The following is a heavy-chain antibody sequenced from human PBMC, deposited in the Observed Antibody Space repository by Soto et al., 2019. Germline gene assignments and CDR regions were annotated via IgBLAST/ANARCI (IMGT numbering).Heavy chain of an antibody. V-gene: IGHV6-1*01. CDR1: GDSVSSNSAA. D-gene: IGHD3-10*01. CDR3: ARDSDGSGSYYYYYYYMDV. CDR2: TYYRSKWYN. Sequence: PSQTLSLTCAISGDSVSSNSAAWNWIRQSPSRGLEWLGRTYYRSKWYNDYAVSVKSRITINPDTSKNQFSLQLNSVTPEDTAVYYCARDSDGSGSYYYYYYYMDVWGKGTTVTVSS. J-gene: IGHJ6*03.